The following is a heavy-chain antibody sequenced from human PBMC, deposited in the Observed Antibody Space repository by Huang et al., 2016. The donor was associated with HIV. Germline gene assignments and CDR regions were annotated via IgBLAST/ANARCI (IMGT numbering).Heavy chain of an antibody. CDR1: GGSITSSSYY. D-gene: IGHD3-22*01. CDR3: ARHFSYYDSSGYTPWDAFDI. V-gene: IGHV4-39*01. CDR2: VYYSGST. J-gene: IGHJ3*02. Sequence: QLQLQGSGPGLVKPSETLSLTCTVSGGSITSSSYYWGWIRQPPGKGLDGVGSVYYSGSTDYTPSLKSRVTVSVDTSKNQFSLKLSSVTAADTAVYYCARHFSYYDSSGYTPWDAFDIWGQGTMVTVSS.